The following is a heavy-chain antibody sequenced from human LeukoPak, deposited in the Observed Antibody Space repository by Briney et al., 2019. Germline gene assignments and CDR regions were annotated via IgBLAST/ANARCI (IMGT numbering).Heavy chain of an antibody. CDR3: AKDRSGNKGGHFDY. V-gene: IGHV3-23*01. D-gene: IGHD2-15*01. J-gene: IGHJ4*02. Sequence: GGSLRLSCAASGFTFSTYAMSWVRQAPGRGLEWVSAISGSGSITYYADSVKGRFTISRDDSKNTLYLQMNSLRAEDTAVYYCAKDRSGNKGGHFDYWGQGTLVTVSS. CDR2: ISGSGSIT. CDR1: GFTFSTYA.